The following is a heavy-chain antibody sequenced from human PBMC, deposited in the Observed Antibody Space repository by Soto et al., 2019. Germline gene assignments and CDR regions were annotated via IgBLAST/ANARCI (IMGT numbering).Heavy chain of an antibody. CDR3: ATDPHVSLQY. CDR2: IYSGGDT. CDR1: GFTVSRNY. D-gene: IGHD3-16*01. V-gene: IGHV3-53*01. J-gene: IGHJ1*01. Sequence: EVPLVESGGGLMQPGGSLRISCAASGFTVSRNYMTWVRQSPGKRLEWVSAIYSGGDTYYADSVKGRFTISRDSSENTLYLQMSGLRVEDTAVYYCATDPHVSLQYWGQGTLVAVSS.